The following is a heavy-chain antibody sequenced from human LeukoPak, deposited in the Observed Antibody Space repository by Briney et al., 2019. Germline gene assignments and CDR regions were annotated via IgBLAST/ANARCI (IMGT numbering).Heavy chain of an antibody. Sequence: ASVKVSCKASGYTITSYAMNWVRQAPGQGLEWMGWINTNTGNPTYAQGFTGRFVFSLDTSVSTAYLQISSLKAEDTAVYYCARGSLYGDYGNKAFDYWGQGTLVTVSS. CDR2: INTNTGNP. V-gene: IGHV7-4-1*02. CDR3: ARGSLYGDYGNKAFDY. J-gene: IGHJ4*02. CDR1: GYTITSYA. D-gene: IGHD4-17*01.